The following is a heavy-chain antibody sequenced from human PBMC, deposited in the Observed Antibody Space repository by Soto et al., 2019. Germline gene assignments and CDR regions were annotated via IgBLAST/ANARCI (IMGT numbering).Heavy chain of an antibody. V-gene: IGHV3-23*01. CDR3: AKVYEYSSGWERIDY. CDR1: GFTFSSYA. D-gene: IGHD6-19*01. Sequence: EVQLLESGGGLVQPGGSLRLSCTASGFTFSSYAMSWVRQAPGKGLEWVSAISGSGVSTYYADSVKGRFTISRDNSKNTLYLQMNSLRAEDTAVYYCAKVYEYSSGWERIDYWGQGTLVTVSS. J-gene: IGHJ4*02. CDR2: ISGSGVST.